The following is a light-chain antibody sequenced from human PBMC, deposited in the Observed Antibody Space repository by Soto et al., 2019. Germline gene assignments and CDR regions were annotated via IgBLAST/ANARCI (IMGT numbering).Light chain of an antibody. J-gene: IGKJ4*01. CDR3: QQYNKWPLS. CDR1: QSVYST. CDR2: HAS. Sequence: EIVMTQSPATLSVSPGERATLSCRASQSVYSTLAWYQQKPGQAPSLLIYHASTRATGIPARFSGSGSGTGFTRTISCLQSEDLAVYYCQQYNKWPLSFGGGTKLEIK. V-gene: IGKV3-15*01.